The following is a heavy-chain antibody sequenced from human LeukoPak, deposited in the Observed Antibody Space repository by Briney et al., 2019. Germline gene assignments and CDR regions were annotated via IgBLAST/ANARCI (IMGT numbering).Heavy chain of an antibody. D-gene: IGHD1-14*01. CDR3: ARGSITRKRRTDFDY. V-gene: IGHV4-34*01. J-gene: IGHJ4*02. CDR1: GGSISSHY. Sequence: SETLSLTCTVSGGSISSHYWSWIRQPPGKGLEWIGEINHSGSTNYNPSLKSRVTISVDTSKNQFSLKLSSVTAADTAVYYCARGSITRKRRTDFDYWGQGTLVTVSS. CDR2: INHSGST.